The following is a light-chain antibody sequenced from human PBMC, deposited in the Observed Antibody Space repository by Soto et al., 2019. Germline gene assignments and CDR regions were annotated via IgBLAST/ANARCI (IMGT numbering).Light chain of an antibody. CDR2: DAS. Sequence: EIVLTQSPGTLSLSPGERATLSCRASQSVGSSYLAWYQQKPGRAPRLLIYDASSRATGIPARFSGSGSGTDFTLTISRLEPEDFAVYYCQQYGSSFTFGQGTRLEI. V-gene: IGKV3-20*01. CDR3: QQYGSSFT. J-gene: IGKJ5*01. CDR1: QSVGSSY.